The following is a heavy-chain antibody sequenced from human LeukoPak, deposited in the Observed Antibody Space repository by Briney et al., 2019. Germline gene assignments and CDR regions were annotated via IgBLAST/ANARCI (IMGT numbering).Heavy chain of an antibody. J-gene: IGHJ4*02. D-gene: IGHD2-8*01. Sequence: ESSETLSLTCTVSGGSISSYYWSWIRQPPGKGLEWIGYIYYSGSTNYNPSLKSRVTISVDTSKNQFSLKLSSVTAADTAVYYCARVYCTNGVCQYFDYWGQGTLVTVSS. CDR1: GGSISSYY. CDR3: ARVYCTNGVCQYFDY. CDR2: IYYSGST. V-gene: IGHV4-59*12.